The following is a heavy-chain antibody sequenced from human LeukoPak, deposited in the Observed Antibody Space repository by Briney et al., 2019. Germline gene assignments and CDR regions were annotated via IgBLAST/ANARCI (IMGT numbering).Heavy chain of an antibody. Sequence: GASVKVSCKASGYTFTGYYMHWVLQAPGQGLEWMGWINPNSGGTNYAQKFQGRVTMTRDTSISTAYMELSRLRSDDTAVYYCARDSGDYARLGYYYGMDVWGPGTTVTVSS. CDR1: GYTFTGYY. CDR3: ARDSGDYARLGYYYGMDV. D-gene: IGHD4-17*01. J-gene: IGHJ6*02. V-gene: IGHV1-2*02. CDR2: INPNSGGT.